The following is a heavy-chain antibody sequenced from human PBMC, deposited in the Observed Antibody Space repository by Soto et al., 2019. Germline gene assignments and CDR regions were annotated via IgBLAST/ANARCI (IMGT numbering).Heavy chain of an antibody. J-gene: IGHJ6*02. D-gene: IGHD1-26*01. CDR3: GRGGIPPSGYGIAYAMDV. CDR2: IYYSGST. V-gene: IGHV4-39*01. Sequence: SETLSLTCTVSGVSISGSRYYWGWIRQPPGRGLEWIGNIYYSGSTYYTPAPKSRVTLSVDTSKNQFSLILNSVTAADTAVYYCGRGGIPPSGYGIAYAMDVWGQGTTVTVSS. CDR1: GVSISGSRYY.